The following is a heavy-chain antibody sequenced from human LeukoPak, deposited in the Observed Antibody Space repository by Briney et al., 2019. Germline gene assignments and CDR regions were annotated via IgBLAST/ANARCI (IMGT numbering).Heavy chain of an antibody. J-gene: IGHJ5*02. CDR3: ARYGAGNYWFDP. CDR1: GGSISSYY. CDR2: IYYSGST. D-gene: IGHD3-10*01. V-gene: IGHV4-59*12. Sequence: SETLSLTCTVSGGSISSYYWSWIRQPPGKGLEWIGYIYYSGSTNYNPSLKSRVTISVDTSKNQFSLKLSSVTAADTAVYFCARYGAGNYWFDPWGQGTLVTVSS.